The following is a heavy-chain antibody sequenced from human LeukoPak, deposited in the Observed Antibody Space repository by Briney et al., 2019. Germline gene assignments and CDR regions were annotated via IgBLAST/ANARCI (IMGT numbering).Heavy chain of an antibody. J-gene: IGHJ6*03. D-gene: IGHD5-18*01. CDR3: ARGWIQLWPYYYYSMVA. Sequence: SETLSLTCAVYGGSFSGYYWSWIRQPPGKGLEWIGEINHSGSTNYNPSLKSRVTISVDTSKNQFSLTLSSVTAADTAVYYCARGWIQLWPYYYYSMVASGKGTTVTVPS. V-gene: IGHV4-34*01. CDR2: INHSGST. CDR1: GGSFSGYY.